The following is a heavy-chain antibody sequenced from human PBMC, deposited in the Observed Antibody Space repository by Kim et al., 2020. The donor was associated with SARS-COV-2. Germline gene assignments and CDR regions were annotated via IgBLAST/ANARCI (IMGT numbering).Heavy chain of an antibody. CDR2: INHSGST. D-gene: IGHD3-22*01. J-gene: IGHJ4*02. CDR3: ARGRGIVTYYYDSSGYYYVSYFDY. V-gene: IGHV4-34*01. CDR1: GGSFSGYY. Sequence: SETLSLTCAVYGGSFSGYYWSWIRQPPGKGLEWIGEINHSGSTNYNPSLKSRVTISVDTSKNQFSLKLSSVTAADTAVYYCARGRGIVTYYYDSSGYYYVSYFDYWGQGTLVTVSS.